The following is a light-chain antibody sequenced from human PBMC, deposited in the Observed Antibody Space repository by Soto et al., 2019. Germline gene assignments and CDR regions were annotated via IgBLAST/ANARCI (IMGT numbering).Light chain of an antibody. CDR2: GSF. Sequence: DIQMTQSPSSLSASVGDRVTITFRTSQSISRYLNWYQHKLGTAPKLLIHGSFKLQSGVPSRFSGSGSGTDFTLTISSLHPEDFATYYCQQSYNTPRTFGLGTKVDIK. V-gene: IGKV1-39*01. J-gene: IGKJ1*01. CDR3: QQSYNTPRT. CDR1: QSISRY.